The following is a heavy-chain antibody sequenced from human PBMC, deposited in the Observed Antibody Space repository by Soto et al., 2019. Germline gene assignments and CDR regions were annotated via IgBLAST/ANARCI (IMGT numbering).Heavy chain of an antibody. D-gene: IGHD4-4*01. CDR1: GGSISSYY. V-gene: IGHV4-59*01. CDR3: ARDRVSYYCYGMDV. Sequence: SETLSLTCTVSGGSISSYYWSWIRQPPGKGLEWIGYIYYSGSTNYNPSLKSRVTISVDTSKNQFPLKLSSVTAADTAVYYCARDRVSYYCYGMDVWAQRTTVTVSS. CDR2: IYYSGST. J-gene: IGHJ6*02.